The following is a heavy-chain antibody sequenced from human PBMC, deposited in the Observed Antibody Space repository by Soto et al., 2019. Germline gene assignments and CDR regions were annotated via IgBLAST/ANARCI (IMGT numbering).Heavy chain of an antibody. V-gene: IGHV3-66*01. CDR2: IYSGGST. Sequence: GGSLRLSCAASGFTVSSNYMSWVRQAPGKGLEWVSVIYSGGSTYYAESVKGRFTITRHNSKNTLYLQMNSLRAEDTAVYYCARYGSGSYYKLYYGMDVWGQGTTVTVSS. CDR1: GFTVSSNY. D-gene: IGHD3-10*01. J-gene: IGHJ6*02. CDR3: ARYGSGSYYKLYYGMDV.